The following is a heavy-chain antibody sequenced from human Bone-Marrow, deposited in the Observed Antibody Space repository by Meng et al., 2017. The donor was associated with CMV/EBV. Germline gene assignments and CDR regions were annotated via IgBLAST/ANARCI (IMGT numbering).Heavy chain of an antibody. D-gene: IGHD2-2*01. Sequence: GSLRLSCAVYGGSFSGYYWSWIRQPPGKGLEWIGEINHSGSTNYNPSLKSRVTISVDTSKNQFSLKLSSVTAADTAVHYCARAFCSSTSCARGYYYYYGMDVWGQGTTVTASS. CDR2: INHSGST. V-gene: IGHV4-34*01. CDR3: ARAFCSSTSCARGYYYYYGMDV. J-gene: IGHJ6*02. CDR1: GGSFSGYY.